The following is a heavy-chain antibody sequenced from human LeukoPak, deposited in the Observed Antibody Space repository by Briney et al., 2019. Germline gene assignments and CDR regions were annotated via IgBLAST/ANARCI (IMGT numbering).Heavy chain of an antibody. CDR2: TSSSDAGT. CDR1: GFTLSTYA. J-gene: IGHJ4*02. CDR3: AKAPVTSCRGAYCYPFDS. V-gene: IGHV3-23*01. Sequence: GGSLRLSCAASGFTLSTYAMSWVRQTPGKGLEWVAATSSSDAGTYHADSVRGRFTSSRDNSKNTLYLQMNSLRAEDAAVYFCAKAPVTSCRGAYCYPFDSWGQGTLVTVSS. D-gene: IGHD2-21*01.